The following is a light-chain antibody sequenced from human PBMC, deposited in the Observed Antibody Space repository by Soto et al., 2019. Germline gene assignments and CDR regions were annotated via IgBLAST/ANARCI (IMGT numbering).Light chain of an antibody. CDR2: DAS. CDR1: QSVRGK. V-gene: IGKV3-15*01. J-gene: IGKJ1*01. CDR3: QQYNNWPWT. Sequence: EVVMTQSPATLSVSPGERVTLSCRASQSVRGKLVWYQQRPGQAPRLLIYDASTRATGIPARFSGSGSGTDFTLTISSLQSEDFAVYYCQQYNNWPWTSGQGTKVEIK.